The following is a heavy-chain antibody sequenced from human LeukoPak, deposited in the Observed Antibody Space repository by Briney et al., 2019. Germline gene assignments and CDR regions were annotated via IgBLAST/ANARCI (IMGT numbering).Heavy chain of an antibody. CDR1: GFTFSVSA. J-gene: IGHJ4*02. D-gene: IGHD4-17*01. CDR2: IRSKANSYAT. CDR3: TRSTVTGYFDY. V-gene: IGHV3-73*01. Sequence: GGSLRLSCAASGFTFSVSAMHCVLQATGKALECVVRIRSKANSYATAYAALVNGRFTISRHESKNTAYLQMNSLKSEDTAVYYCTRSTVTGYFDYCGQGTLVTVSS.